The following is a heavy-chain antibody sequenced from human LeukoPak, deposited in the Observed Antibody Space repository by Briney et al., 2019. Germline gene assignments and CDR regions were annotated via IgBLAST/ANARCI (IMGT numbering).Heavy chain of an antibody. V-gene: IGHV3-30*02. CDR1: GFTFSSYG. CDR2: IRYDGSNK. D-gene: IGHD1-26*01. J-gene: IGHJ4*02. Sequence: GGSLRLSCAASGFTFSSYGMHWVRQAPGKGLEWVAFIRYDGSNKYYADSVKGRFTISRDNSKNTLYLQMNSLRAEDTAVYYCAKDRDSGGYLGGGDYWGQGTLVTVSS. CDR3: AKDRDSGGYLGGGDY.